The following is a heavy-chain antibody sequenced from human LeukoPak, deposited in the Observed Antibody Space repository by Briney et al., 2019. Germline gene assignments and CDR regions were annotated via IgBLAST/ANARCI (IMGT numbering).Heavy chain of an antibody. V-gene: IGHV3-20*01. CDR3: ARGSRSYRYYYYYYGMDV. J-gene: IGHJ6*02. CDR2: INWNGGST. D-gene: IGHD3-16*02. CDR1: GFTFDDYG. Sequence: GGSLRLSCAASGFTFDDYGMSWVRHAPGKGLEWVSGINWNGGSTGYADSVKGRFTISRDNAKNSLYLQMNSLRAEDTALYHCARGSRSYRYYYYYYGMDVWGQGTTVTVSS.